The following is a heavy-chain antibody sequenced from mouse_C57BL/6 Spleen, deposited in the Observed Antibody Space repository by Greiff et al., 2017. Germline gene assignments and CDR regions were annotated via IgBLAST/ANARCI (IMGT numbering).Heavy chain of an antibody. CDR2: INPSNGGT. CDR1: GYTFTSYW. CDR3: ARDDYYGSSSYWYFDV. V-gene: IGHV1-53*01. Sequence: VQLQQPGTELVKPGASVKLSCKASGYTFTSYWMHWVKQRPGQGLEWIGNINPSNGGTNYNEKFKSKATLTVDKSSSTAYMQLSSLTSEDSAVYYCARDDYYGSSSYWYFDVWGTGTTVTVSS. D-gene: IGHD1-1*01. J-gene: IGHJ1*03.